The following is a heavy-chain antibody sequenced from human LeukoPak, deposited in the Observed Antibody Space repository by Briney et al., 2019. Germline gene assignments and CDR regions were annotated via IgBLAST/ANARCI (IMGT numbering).Heavy chain of an antibody. CDR2: IWYDGSNK. J-gene: IGHJ4*02. V-gene: IGHV3-33*06. D-gene: IGHD3-3*01. Sequence: GGSLRLSCAASGFTFSSYGMHWVRQAPGKGLEWVAVIWYDGSNKYYADSVKGRFTISRDNSKNTLYLQMNSLRAEDTAVYYCAKTSPQYDGKPYYFDYWGQGTLVTVSS. CDR3: AKTSPQYDGKPYYFDY. CDR1: GFTFSSYG.